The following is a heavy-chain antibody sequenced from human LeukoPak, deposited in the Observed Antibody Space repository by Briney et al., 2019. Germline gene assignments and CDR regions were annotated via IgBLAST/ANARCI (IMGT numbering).Heavy chain of an antibody. CDR1: GFTFSSYS. V-gene: IGHV3-21*01. J-gene: IGHJ6*02. CDR2: ISSSSSYI. Sequence: GGSLRLSCAASGFTFSSYSMNWVRQAPGKGLEWVSSISSSSSYIYYADSVKGRFTISRDNAKNSLYLQMNSLRAEDTAVYYCGSTGDYYGSGSYYKDYYYGMDVWGQGTTVTVSS. D-gene: IGHD3-10*01. CDR3: GSTGDYYGSGSYYKDYYYGMDV.